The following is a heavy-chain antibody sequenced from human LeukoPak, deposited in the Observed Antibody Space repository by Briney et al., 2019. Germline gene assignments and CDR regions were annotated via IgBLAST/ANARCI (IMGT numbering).Heavy chain of an antibody. V-gene: IGHV3-33*01. Sequence: PGGSLRLFCAASGLTFSSHAMYWLRQATGKGLEWVTIIWYDGSNKNYADSVKGRFTISRDNSQNTLYLQMNSLRAEDTAVYYCARGAYCSGGRCPGAFDIWGQGTMVTVSS. J-gene: IGHJ3*02. D-gene: IGHD2-15*01. CDR2: IWYDGSNK. CDR1: GLTFSSHA. CDR3: ARGAYCSGGRCPGAFDI.